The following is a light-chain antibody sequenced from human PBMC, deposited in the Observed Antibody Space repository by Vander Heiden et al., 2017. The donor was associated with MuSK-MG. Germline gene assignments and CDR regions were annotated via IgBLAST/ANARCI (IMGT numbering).Light chain of an antibody. CDR1: QSISSY. V-gene: IGKV1-39*01. CDR3: QQGYSTPMYT. CDR2: AAS. Sequence: DIQMTQSPSSLSASVGDRVTITCRASQSISSYLNWYQQKPGKAPKLLIYAASSLQSGVPSRFSGSGSGTDFTLTISRLQPEDFATYYCQQGYSTPMYTFGQGTKLEIK. J-gene: IGKJ2*01.